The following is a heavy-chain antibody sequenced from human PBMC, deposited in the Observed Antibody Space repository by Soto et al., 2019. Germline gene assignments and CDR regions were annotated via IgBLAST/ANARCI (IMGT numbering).Heavy chain of an antibody. CDR2: INPSDGGT. V-gene: IGHV1-46*03. D-gene: IGHD2-2*01. CDR3: VSHCSIRCSGWFEP. CDR1: GYTFTKYY. Sequence: ASVKVSCKASGYTFTKYYIHWVRQAPGQGLEWMGIINPSDGGTTYAQRFQGRVTMTRDTSTSTVYMELSSLRSDDTASYYCVSHCSIRCSGWFEPWGQGTLVTVSS. J-gene: IGHJ5*02.